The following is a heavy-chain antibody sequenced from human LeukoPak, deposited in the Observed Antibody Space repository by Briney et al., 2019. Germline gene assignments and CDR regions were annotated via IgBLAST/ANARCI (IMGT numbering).Heavy chain of an antibody. V-gene: IGHV1-2*02. CDR2: SNPNSGGT. J-gene: IGHJ6*02. D-gene: IGHD4-23*01. CDR1: GYTFTGYY. Sequence: ASVKVSCKASGYTFTGYYMHWVRQAPGQGLEWMGWSNPNSGGTNYAQKFQGRVTMTRDTSISTAYMELSRLRSDDTAVYYCARGSPLVVTLYGGNSMDYYYYYGMDVWGQGTTVTVSS. CDR3: ARGSPLVVTLYGGNSMDYYYYYGMDV.